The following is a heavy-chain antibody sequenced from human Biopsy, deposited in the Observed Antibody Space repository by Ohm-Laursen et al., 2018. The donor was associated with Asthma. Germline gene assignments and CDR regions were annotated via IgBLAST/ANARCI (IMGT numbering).Heavy chain of an antibody. J-gene: IGHJ4*02. CDR3: ASDFPKDYVRYDFQF. D-gene: IGHD4-17*01. CDR1: GYSLTDLY. Sequence: ASVTASCKISGYSLTDLYMHWVRQAPGQGIEWMGGHDHEEGGTVNARRFQGRVTMTEDTSTDTAFMELSSLSSDDTAVYYCASDFPKDYVRYDFQFWGQGTLVTVSS. V-gene: IGHV1-24*01. CDR2: HDHEEGGT.